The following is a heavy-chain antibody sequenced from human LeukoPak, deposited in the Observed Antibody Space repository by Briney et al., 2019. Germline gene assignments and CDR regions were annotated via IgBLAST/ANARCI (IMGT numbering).Heavy chain of an antibody. CDR2: INTNTGNP. D-gene: IGHD3-9*01. CDR3: AREPRPSNYDILTLLFEDAFDI. J-gene: IGHJ3*02. V-gene: IGHV7-4-1*02. CDR1: GYTFTSYA. Sequence: ASVKVSCKASGYTFTSYAMNWVRQAPGQGLEWMGWINTNTGNPTYAQGFTGRFVFSLDTSVSTAYLQISSLKAEDTAVYYCAREPRPSNYDILTLLFEDAFDIWGQGTMVTVSS.